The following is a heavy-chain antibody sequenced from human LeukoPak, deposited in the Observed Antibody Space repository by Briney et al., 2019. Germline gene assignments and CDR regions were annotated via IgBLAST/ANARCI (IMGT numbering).Heavy chain of an antibody. V-gene: IGHV3-21*01. CDR3: ASNIAVAATGY. CDR1: GFTYSSYS. Sequence: PGGSLRLXCAASGFTYSSYSMNWVRRAPGKGLEWVSSISSSGSYIYYADSVKGRFTISRDNAKNSLYLQMNSLRAEDTAVYYCASNIAVAATGYWGQGTLVTVSS. D-gene: IGHD6-19*01. CDR2: ISSSGSYI. J-gene: IGHJ4*02.